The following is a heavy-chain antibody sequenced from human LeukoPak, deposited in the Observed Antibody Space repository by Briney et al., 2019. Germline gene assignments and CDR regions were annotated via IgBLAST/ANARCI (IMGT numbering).Heavy chain of an antibody. Sequence: ASVKVSCKASGGTFSSYAISWVRQAPGQGLEWMGGIIPIFGTANYAQKFQGRVTITADESTSTAYMELSRLRSDDTAVYYCARGSGVGYYYYYYGMDVWGQGTTVTVSS. V-gene: IGHV1-69*01. J-gene: IGHJ6*02. CDR3: ARGSGVGYYYYYYGMDV. CDR2: IIPIFGTA. CDR1: GGTFSSYA. D-gene: IGHD1-14*01.